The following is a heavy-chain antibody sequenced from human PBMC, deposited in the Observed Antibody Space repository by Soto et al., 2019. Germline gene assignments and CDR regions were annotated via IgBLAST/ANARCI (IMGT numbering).Heavy chain of an antibody. D-gene: IGHD5-12*01. J-gene: IGHJ4*02. Sequence: GGSLRLSCAASGFTFISYGMSWVRQAPGKGLEWVSSISGGANTAYYADSVKGRFTISGDNSKNTVYVEMNSLRAEDTAVYYCGKFRAGGYRNGLDYWGRGTLVTVSS. CDR2: ISGGANTA. CDR1: GFTFISYG. CDR3: GKFRAGGYRNGLDY. V-gene: IGHV3-23*01.